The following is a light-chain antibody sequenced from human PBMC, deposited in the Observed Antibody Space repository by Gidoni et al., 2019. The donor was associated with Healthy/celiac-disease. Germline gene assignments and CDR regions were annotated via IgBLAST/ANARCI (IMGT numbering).Light chain of an antibody. CDR3: QQYGSSPLYT. CDR2: GSS. Sequence: EIMLTQSPGTLSLSPGERATLSCRDSQSVSSSDLAWYQQKPGQAPRLLIYGSSGRATGIPDRFSVSGSGTDFTLTISRLEPEDFAVYYCQQYGSSPLYTCXQXTKLEIK. V-gene: IGKV3-20*01. CDR1: QSVSSSD. J-gene: IGKJ2*01.